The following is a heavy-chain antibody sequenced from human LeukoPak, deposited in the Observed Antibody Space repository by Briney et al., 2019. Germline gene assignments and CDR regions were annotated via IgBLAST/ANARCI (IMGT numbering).Heavy chain of an antibody. V-gene: IGHV4-61*02. CDR2: IYTSGST. CDR3: ARDSKPTAAGTDYYYYYMDV. Sequence: SQTLSLTCTVSGGSISSGSYYWSWIRRPAGKGLEWIGRIYTSGSTNYNPSLKSRVTISVDTSKNQFSLKLSSVTAADTAVYYCARDSKPTAAGTDYYYYYMDVWGKGTTVTVSS. D-gene: IGHD6-13*01. J-gene: IGHJ6*03. CDR1: GGSISSGSYY.